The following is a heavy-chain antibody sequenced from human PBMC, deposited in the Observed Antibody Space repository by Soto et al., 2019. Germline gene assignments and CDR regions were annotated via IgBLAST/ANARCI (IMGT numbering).Heavy chain of an antibody. CDR1: GGSISDYY. J-gene: IGHJ5*02. CDR3: ARGTPYHRNDDWFDT. CDR2: IHYTGNT. V-gene: IGHV4-59*01. Sequence: SETLSLTCTVSGGSISDYYWNWIRQPPGKGLEWIGFIHYTGNTNYNPSLKSRVAISVDTSKNQFSVKLTSVTAADTAVYYCARGTPYHRNDDWFDTWGKGTLVTVSS.